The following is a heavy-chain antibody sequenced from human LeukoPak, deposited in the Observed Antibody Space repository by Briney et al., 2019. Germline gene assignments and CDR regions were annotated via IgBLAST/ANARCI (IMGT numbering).Heavy chain of an antibody. D-gene: IGHD3-3*01. CDR1: GFTFSSYW. CDR3: ARGLLNYDFWSGYDYYYYGMDV. CDR2: IKQDGSEK. V-gene: IGHV3-7*01. Sequence: GGSLRLSCAASGFTFSSYWMSWVRQAPGKGLEWVANIKQDGSEKYYVDSVKGRFTISRDNAKNSLYLQMNSLRAEDTAVYYCARGLLNYDFWSGYDYYYYGMDVWGQGTTVAVSS. J-gene: IGHJ6*02.